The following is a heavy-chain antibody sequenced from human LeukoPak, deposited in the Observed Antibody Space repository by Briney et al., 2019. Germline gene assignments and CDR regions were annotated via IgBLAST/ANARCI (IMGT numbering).Heavy chain of an antibody. J-gene: IGHJ5*01. D-gene: IGHD2-15*01. V-gene: IGHV1-69*01. Sequence: SAKVSCKASGGPFTNYAINWVRQAPGQGLEWVGAIIPLSNRANLGHEFQGRLTIIRDDSTTTAYMELSSLRSEDTAVYYCAASGYCSGGRCLNWFDSWGQGTLVTVSS. CDR3: AASGYCSGGRCLNWFDS. CDR1: GGPFTNYA. CDR2: IIPLSNRA.